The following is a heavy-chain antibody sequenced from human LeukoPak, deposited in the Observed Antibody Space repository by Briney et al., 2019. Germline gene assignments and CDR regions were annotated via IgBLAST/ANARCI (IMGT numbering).Heavy chain of an antibody. CDR3: ARVSVLWFGELPNGYNWFDP. Sequence: SETLPLTCAVSGYSISSGYYWGWIRQPPGKGLEWIGSIYHSGSTYYNPSPKSRVTISVDTSKNQFSLKLSSVTAADTAVYYCARVSVLWFGELPNGYNWFDPWGQGTLVTVSS. CDR2: IYHSGST. V-gene: IGHV4-38-2*01. D-gene: IGHD3-10*01. CDR1: GYSISSGYY. J-gene: IGHJ5*02.